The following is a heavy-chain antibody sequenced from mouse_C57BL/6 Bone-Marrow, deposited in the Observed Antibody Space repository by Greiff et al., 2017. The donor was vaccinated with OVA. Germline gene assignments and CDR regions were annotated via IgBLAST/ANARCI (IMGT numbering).Heavy chain of an antibody. CDR3: ARHGGLRRLNWYFDV. V-gene: IGHV5-12*01. Sequence: EVQVVESGGGLVQPGGSLKLSCAASGFTFSDYYMYWVRQTPEKRLEWVAYISNGGGSTYYPDTVKGRFTISRDNAKNTLYLQISRLKSEDTAMYYFARHGGLRRLNWYFDVWGTGTTVTVSS. J-gene: IGHJ1*03. CDR1: GFTFSDYY. CDR2: ISNGGGST. D-gene: IGHD2-4*01.